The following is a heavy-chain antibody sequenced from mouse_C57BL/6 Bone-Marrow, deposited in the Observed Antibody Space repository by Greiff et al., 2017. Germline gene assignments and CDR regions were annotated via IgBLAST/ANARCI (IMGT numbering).Heavy chain of an antibody. Sequence: EVTLVESGPELVKPGASVKISCKASGYSFTGYYMNWVKQSPDKSLEWIGEINPSTGGTNYNQKFKAKATLTVDTSSSPAYLQLKNLTSEDSAVYSCAREWLLPPAYWGQGTLVTVSA. J-gene: IGHJ3*01. CDR1: GYSFTGYY. CDR3: AREWLLPPAY. CDR2: INPSTGGT. D-gene: IGHD2-3*01. V-gene: IGHV1-42*01.